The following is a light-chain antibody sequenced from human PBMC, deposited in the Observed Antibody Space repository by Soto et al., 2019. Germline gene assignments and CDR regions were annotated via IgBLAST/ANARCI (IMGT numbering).Light chain of an antibody. CDR1: SSNIGAGYD. CDR3: QSYDSSLSGVG. Sequence: QSVLTQPPSVSGAPGQRVTISCNGSSSNIGAGYDVHWYQQLPGTAPKLLIYGNSNRPSGVPDRFSGSKSGTSASLAITGLQDEDEADYYCQSYDSSLSGVGFGGGTKLTVL. CDR2: GNS. V-gene: IGLV1-40*01. J-gene: IGLJ2*01.